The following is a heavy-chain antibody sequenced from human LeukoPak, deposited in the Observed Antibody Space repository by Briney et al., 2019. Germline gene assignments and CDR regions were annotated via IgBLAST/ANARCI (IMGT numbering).Heavy chain of an antibody. CDR3: ARVTYNGYQHFDY. CDR1: GGSISTNTYY. J-gene: IGHJ4*02. D-gene: IGHD3-10*01. Sequence: SETLSLTCIVSGGSISTNTYYWGWIRLPPGKGLEWIGEIHHRGTAYYNPSLRSRVTITVDTSKNQFSLRLTSVTAADTAVYYCARVTYNGYQHFDYWGQGNLVTVS. CDR2: IHHRGTA. V-gene: IGHV4-39*07.